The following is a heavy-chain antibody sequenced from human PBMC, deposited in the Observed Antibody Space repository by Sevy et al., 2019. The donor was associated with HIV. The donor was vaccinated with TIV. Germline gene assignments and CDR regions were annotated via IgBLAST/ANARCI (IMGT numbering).Heavy chain of an antibody. D-gene: IGHD5-18*01. J-gene: IGHJ4*02. CDR1: GGSISSGDYY. Sequence: SETLSLTCTVSGGSISSGDYYWSWIHQPPGKGLEWIGYIYYSGSTYYNPSLKSRVTISVDTSKNQFSLKLSSVTAADTAVYYCARGSRAMAGHGPAYDYWGQGTLVTVSS. CDR2: IYYSGST. V-gene: IGHV4-30-4*01. CDR3: ARGSRAMAGHGPAYDY.